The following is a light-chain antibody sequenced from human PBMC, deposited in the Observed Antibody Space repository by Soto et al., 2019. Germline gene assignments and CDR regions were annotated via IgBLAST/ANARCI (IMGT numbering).Light chain of an antibody. CDR2: LNSDGSH. CDR3: QTWGTGILV. V-gene: IGLV4-69*01. J-gene: IGLJ3*02. Sequence: QLVLTQSPSASASLGASVKLTCTLSSGHSSYAIAWHQQQPEKGPRYLMKLNSDGSHSQGDGIPDRFSGSSSGADRYLTTSSLPSEDDADYYCQTWGTGILVFGGGTKLTVL. CDR1: SGHSSYA.